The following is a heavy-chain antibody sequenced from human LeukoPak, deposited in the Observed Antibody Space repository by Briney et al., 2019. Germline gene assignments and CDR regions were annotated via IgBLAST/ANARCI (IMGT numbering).Heavy chain of an antibody. CDR1: ELTFGTKP. J-gene: IGHJ4*02. V-gene: IGHV3-23*01. Sequence: GGPLSSSCEASELTFGTKPRNWVRQPPGRGLRWVSGIGSDGRAFYTDSVKGRFTISRDNSKNTLYLQMNSLRAEDTAIYYCAKDLHNWSGIDYWGQGTLVTVSS. CDR2: IGSDGRA. D-gene: IGHD3-3*01. CDR3: AKDLHNWSGIDY.